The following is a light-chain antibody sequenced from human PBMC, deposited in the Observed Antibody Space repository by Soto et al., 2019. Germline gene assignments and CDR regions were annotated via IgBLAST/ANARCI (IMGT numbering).Light chain of an antibody. CDR1: KDINSY. CDR2: EAS. V-gene: IGKV1-13*02. Sequence: AIQLTPSPSPQSASIGERVTLTCGASKDINSYLAWYQQKPGKAPNLVIYEASILQRGVPSRFSGSISGTDFTLTISSLQAEDFASYYCQQTRSYPSTFGGGTKV. J-gene: IGKJ4*01. CDR3: QQTRSYPST.